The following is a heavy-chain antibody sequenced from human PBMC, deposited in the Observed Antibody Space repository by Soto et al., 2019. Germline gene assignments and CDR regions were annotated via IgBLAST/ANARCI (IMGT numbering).Heavy chain of an antibody. V-gene: IGHV1-24*01. CDR2: FDAEDGET. D-gene: IGHD2-15*01. J-gene: IGHJ3*02. CDR1: GYTLTELS. Sequence: ASVKVSCKVSGYTLTELSMHWVRQAPGKGLEWMGGFDAEDGETIYAQKFQGRVTLITDTSTSTAYMELRSLMYDDTAVYYCARCSGGTCYASYAFDIWGQGTMVTVSS. CDR3: ARCSGGTCYASYAFDI.